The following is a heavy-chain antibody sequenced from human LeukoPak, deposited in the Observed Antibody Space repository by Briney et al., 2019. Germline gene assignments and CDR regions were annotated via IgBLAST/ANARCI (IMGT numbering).Heavy chain of an antibody. Sequence: PGGSLRLSCAASGFTFSSYAMSWVRQAPGKGLEWVSAISGSGGSTYYADSVKGRFTISRDNSKNTLYLQMNSLRAEDTAVYYCEKEGGIQLWSSYYCYGMDVGGKGTRVTVSP. CDR2: ISGSGGST. D-gene: IGHD5-18*01. V-gene: IGHV3-23*01. J-gene: IGHJ6*04. CDR1: GFTFSSYA. CDR3: EKEGGIQLWSSYYCYGMDV.